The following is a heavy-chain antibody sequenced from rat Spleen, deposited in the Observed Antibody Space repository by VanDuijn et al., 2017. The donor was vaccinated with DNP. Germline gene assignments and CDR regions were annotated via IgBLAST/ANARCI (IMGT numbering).Heavy chain of an antibody. D-gene: IGHD1-9*01. CDR3: TRIHTTGIIGY. V-gene: IGHV5-25*01. CDR1: GFTFSNSD. CDR2: ISTSGVTT. Sequence: EVQLVESGGGLVQAGRSMKLSCAASGFTFSNSDMAWVRQAPRKGLEWVASISTSGVTTYYRDSVKGRFTVSRDNAKSTLYLQMDSLRSEDTANYYCTRIHTTGIIGYWGQGVMVTVSS. J-gene: IGHJ2*01.